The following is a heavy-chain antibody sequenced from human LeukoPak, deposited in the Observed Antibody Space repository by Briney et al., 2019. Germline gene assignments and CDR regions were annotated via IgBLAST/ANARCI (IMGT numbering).Heavy chain of an antibody. CDR3: ARDIAYD. CDR2: ISYDGSNK. D-gene: IGHD6-13*01. J-gene: IGHJ4*02. CDR1: GFTFSSYG. Sequence: PGGSLRLSCAASGFTFSSYGMHWVRQAPGKGLEWVAVISYDGSNKYYADSVKGRFTISRDNSKNALYLQMNSLRAEDTAVYYCARDIAYDWGQGTLVTVSS. V-gene: IGHV3-30*03.